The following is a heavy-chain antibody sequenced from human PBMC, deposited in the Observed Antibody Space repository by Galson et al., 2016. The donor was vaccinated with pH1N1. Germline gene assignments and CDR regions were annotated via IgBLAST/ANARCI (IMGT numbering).Heavy chain of an antibody. CDR1: GYTFTGYY. CDR2: IDPSGSGT. CDR3: TRDRGRHRES. J-gene: IGHJ4*02. Sequence: SVKVSCKASGYTFTGYYFHWVRQAPGQGLEWMGVIDPSGSGTTYAQKFQARVTMTRDTSTTTVYMDLSSLKSDDTAVYYCTRDRGRHRESGGQGNLVLVSS. D-gene: IGHD3-10*01. V-gene: IGHV1-46*01.